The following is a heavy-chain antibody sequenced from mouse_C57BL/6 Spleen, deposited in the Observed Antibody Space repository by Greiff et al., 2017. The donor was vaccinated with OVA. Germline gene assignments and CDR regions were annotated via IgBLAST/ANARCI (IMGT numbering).Heavy chain of an antibody. V-gene: IGHV1-22*01. Sequence: VQLQQSGPELVKPGASVKMSCKASGYTFTDYNMHWVKQSHGKSLEWIGYINPNNGGTSYNQKFKGKATLTVNKSSSTAYMELRSLTSEDSAVYYCARIRVYGYDYYYAMDYWGQGTSVTVSS. CDR3: ARIRVYGYDYYYAMDY. J-gene: IGHJ4*01. D-gene: IGHD2-2*01. CDR1: GYTFTDYN. CDR2: INPNNGGT.